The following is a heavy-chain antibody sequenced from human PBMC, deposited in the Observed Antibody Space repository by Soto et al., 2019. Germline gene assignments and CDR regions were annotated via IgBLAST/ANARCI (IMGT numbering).Heavy chain of an antibody. J-gene: IGHJ4*02. Sequence: EVQLLESGGDFVQPGGYLRLSCAASGFTFSNYAMSWVRQAPGKGLEWVSLIRGGGGPTNYADSVKGRFTVSRDNSNNMLFLQMSSLRADDTAVYYCVKDFRVGYDWTHDWGQGTLVTVSS. CDR1: GFTFSNYA. CDR3: VKDFRVGYDWTHD. CDR2: IRGGGGPT. V-gene: IGHV3-23*01. D-gene: IGHD5-12*01.